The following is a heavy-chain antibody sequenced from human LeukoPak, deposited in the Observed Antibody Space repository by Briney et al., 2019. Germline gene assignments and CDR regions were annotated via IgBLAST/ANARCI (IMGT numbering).Heavy chain of an antibody. V-gene: IGHV3-53*01. CDR2: IYSGGST. Sequence: PGGSLRLSCAASGFTVSNNYMSWVRQAPGKGLEWVSIIYSGGSTYYADSVKGRFTISRDNSKNTLYLQMNSLRAEDTAVYYCASRAVAGFGDYWGQGTLVTVSS. J-gene: IGHJ4*02. CDR3: ASRAVAGFGDY. D-gene: IGHD6-19*01. CDR1: GFTVSNNY.